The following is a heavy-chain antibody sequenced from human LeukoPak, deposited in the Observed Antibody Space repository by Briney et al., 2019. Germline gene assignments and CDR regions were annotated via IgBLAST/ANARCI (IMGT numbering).Heavy chain of an antibody. J-gene: IGHJ4*02. CDR3: VSFYETY. Sequence: GGSLRLSCAASGFTFSSYGMNWVRQAPGKGLEWVSYTSSSSSIIYYADSVKGRFTISKDNAKNTVYLQMNSLRAEDTAVYYCVSFYETYWGRGTLVTVSS. V-gene: IGHV3-48*04. D-gene: IGHD2/OR15-2a*01. CDR1: GFTFSSYG. CDR2: TSSSSSII.